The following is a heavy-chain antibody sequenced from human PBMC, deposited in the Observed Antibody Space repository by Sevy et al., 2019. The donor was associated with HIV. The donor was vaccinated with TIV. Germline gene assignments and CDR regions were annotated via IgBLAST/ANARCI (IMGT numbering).Heavy chain of an antibody. Sequence: GGSLRLSCAASGFNFSSYGMHWVRQAPGKGLEWVAVISYDGSSKYYAESEKGRFTISRDNSKNTLYLQISSLRAEDTAVYYCAKESGSYYDFWSGHDAFDIWGQGTMVTVSS. J-gene: IGHJ3*02. V-gene: IGHV3-30*18. CDR2: ISYDGSSK. CDR3: AKESGSYYDFWSGHDAFDI. CDR1: GFNFSSYG. D-gene: IGHD3-3*01.